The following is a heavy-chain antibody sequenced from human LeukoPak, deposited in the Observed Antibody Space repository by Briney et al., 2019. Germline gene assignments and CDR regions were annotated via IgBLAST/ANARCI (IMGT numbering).Heavy chain of an antibody. V-gene: IGHV3-53*01. J-gene: IGHJ3*02. Sequence: GGSLRLSCAASGFTVSSNDMSWVRQAPGKGLEWVSVIYSGGSTYYADSVKGRFTISRDNSKNTLYLQMNSLRAEDTAVYYCARAEQENYGDYSAFDIWGQGTMVTVSS. CDR1: GFTVSSND. CDR2: IYSGGST. D-gene: IGHD4-17*01. CDR3: ARAEQENYGDYSAFDI.